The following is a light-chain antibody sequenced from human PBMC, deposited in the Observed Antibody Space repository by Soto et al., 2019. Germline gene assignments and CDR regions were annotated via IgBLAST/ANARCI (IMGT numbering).Light chain of an antibody. V-gene: IGKV1-39*01. Sequence: DIQMTQSPSSLSASVGDRVTITCRTSQSIRDYLNWYQQKPGQAPNFLIYGASTLESGVSSRFSGSGFGTDFTLTITNLQPEDFATYYCQQSYSTPWTFGQGTRVEIQ. CDR2: GAS. CDR3: QQSYSTPWT. J-gene: IGKJ1*01. CDR1: QSIRDY.